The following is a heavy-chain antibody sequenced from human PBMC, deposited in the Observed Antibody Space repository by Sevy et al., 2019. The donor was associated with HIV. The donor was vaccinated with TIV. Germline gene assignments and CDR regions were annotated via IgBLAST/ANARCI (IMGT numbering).Heavy chain of an antibody. CDR1: GFTFSSYW. Sequence: GGSLRLSCAASGFTFSSYWMSWVRQAPEKGLEWVANMKEDGSERNYVDSVKGRFTISRDNAKNSLYLQMNSLRAEDTAVYYCVREGVGGYIYSLDCLGQGTLVTVSS. CDR3: VREGVGGYIYSLDC. D-gene: IGHD5-18*01. CDR2: MKEDGSER. V-gene: IGHV3-7*01. J-gene: IGHJ4*02.